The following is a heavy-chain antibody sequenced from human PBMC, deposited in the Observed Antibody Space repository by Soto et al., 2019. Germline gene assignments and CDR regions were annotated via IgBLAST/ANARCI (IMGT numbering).Heavy chain of an antibody. CDR2: ISSSSSTI. D-gene: IGHD5-12*01. CDR3: ASWGIGDYYYYYYGMDV. V-gene: IGHV3-48*02. Sequence: GGSLRLSCAASVFTFSSYSMNWVRQAPGKGLEWVSYISSSSSTIYYADSVKGRFTISRDNAKNSLYLQMNSLRDEDTAVYYCASWGIGDYYYYYYGMDVWGQGTTVTVSS. J-gene: IGHJ6*02. CDR1: VFTFSSYS.